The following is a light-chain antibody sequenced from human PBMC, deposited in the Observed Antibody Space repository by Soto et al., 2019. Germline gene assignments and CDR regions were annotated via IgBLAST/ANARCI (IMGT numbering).Light chain of an antibody. Sequence: EIVLTQSPGTVSLSPGERATLSCRASQSVSSSYLAWYQQIPGQAPRLLIYGASKRATGIPDRFSGSGSGTDFTLTISRMEPEDFAVYYCQQYGSSPPLTFGGGTKVEIK. CDR1: QSVSSSY. J-gene: IGKJ4*01. V-gene: IGKV3-20*01. CDR2: GAS. CDR3: QQYGSSPPLT.